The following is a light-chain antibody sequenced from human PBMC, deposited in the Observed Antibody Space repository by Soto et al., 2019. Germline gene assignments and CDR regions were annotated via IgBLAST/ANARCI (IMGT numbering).Light chain of an antibody. CDR3: HQYGTSPAHS. CDR1: QSVSSNY. J-gene: IGKJ2*03. Sequence: EIVLTQSPGTLSLSPGERATLSCRASQSVSSNYLAWYQQKPGQAPRLLIYAASSRSTGIPDRFSGSGSGTDFTLTTNRLEPEDFAVYYCHQYGTSPAHSFGQGTKLEVK. V-gene: IGKV3-20*01. CDR2: AAS.